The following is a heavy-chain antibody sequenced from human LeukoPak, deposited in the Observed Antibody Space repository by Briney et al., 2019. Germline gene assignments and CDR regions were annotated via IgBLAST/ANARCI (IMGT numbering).Heavy chain of an antibody. Sequence: PGGSLRLSCAAFGFIVRSNHINWVPHAPGKGLEWVSITYSGDTTYYADSVKGRFIISRDDSKNTLSLQMNDLRVEDTAVYYCARERPDSRNLDSWGRGALVTVSS. V-gene: IGHV3-66*01. J-gene: IGHJ4*02. D-gene: IGHD1-14*01. CDR2: TYSGDTT. CDR3: ARERPDSRNLDS. CDR1: GFIVRSNH.